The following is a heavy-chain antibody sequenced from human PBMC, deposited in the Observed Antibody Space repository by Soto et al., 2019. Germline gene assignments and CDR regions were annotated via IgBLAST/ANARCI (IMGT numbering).Heavy chain of an antibody. J-gene: IGHJ6*02. V-gene: IGHV3-30*18. CDR3: AKVEDTPYYYYGMDV. D-gene: IGHD2-15*01. Sequence: SLRLSCAASGFTFSSYGIHWVRQAPGKGLEWVAVISYDGSNKYYADSVKGRFTISRDNSKNTLYLQMNSLRAEDTAVYYCAKVEDTPYYYYGMDVWGQGTTVTVSS. CDR2: ISYDGSNK. CDR1: GFTFSSYG.